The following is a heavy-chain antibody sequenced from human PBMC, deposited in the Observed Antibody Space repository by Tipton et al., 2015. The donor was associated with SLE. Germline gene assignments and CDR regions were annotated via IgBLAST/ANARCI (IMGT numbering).Heavy chain of an antibody. J-gene: IGHJ4*02. CDR1: GYTFTTYG. CDR3: ALSTVAATQAY. V-gene: IGHV1-18*01. D-gene: IGHD6-13*01. CDR2: ISAYNGNT. Sequence: QLAQSGAEVKKPGASVKVSCKASGYTFTTYGINWVRQAPGQGLEWMGWISAYNGNTNYAQKLQGRVTMTTDTSTSTAYMELRRLRSDDTAVYYCALSTVAATQAYWSQGTLVTVSS.